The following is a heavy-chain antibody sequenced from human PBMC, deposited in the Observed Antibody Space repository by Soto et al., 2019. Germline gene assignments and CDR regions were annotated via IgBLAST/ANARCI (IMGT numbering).Heavy chain of an antibody. V-gene: IGHV5-10-1*01. CDR1: GYSFNTYW. CDR2: IDPGTSYS. J-gene: IGHJ5*02. Sequence: GESLKISCQGSGYSFNTYWISWVRQVPGKGLEWMGRIDPGTSYSNYSPSFEGHVTISVDKSKSTAFLQWSSLKASDTAMYYCARLRIATNNYKWFDPWGQGTLVTVSS. CDR3: ARLRIATNNYKWFDP. D-gene: IGHD2-21*01.